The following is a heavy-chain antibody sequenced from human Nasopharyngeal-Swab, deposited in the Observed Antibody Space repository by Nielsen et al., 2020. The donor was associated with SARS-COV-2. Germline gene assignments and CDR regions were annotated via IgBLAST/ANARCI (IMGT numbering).Heavy chain of an antibody. D-gene: IGHD2-15*01. Sequence: GGSLRLSCKGSGYSFTSYWIGWVRQMPGKGLEWMGIIYPGDSDTRYSPSFQGQVTISADKSISTAYLQWSSLKASDTAMYYCARLCSGGSCHDAFDIWGQGTMVTVSS. CDR2: IYPGDSDT. CDR1: GYSFTSYW. J-gene: IGHJ3*02. CDR3: ARLCSGGSCHDAFDI. V-gene: IGHV5-51*01.